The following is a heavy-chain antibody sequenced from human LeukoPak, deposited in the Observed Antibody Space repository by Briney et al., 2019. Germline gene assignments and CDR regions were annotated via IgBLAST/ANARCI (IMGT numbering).Heavy chain of an antibody. J-gene: IGHJ6*02. CDR1: GYTFTRYY. CDR3: ARSYMEYSSSSPFYYYYYGMDV. Sequence: ASVKVSCKASGYTFTRYYMHWVRQAPGQGLEWMGIINPSGGSTSYTQKFQGRVTMTRDTSTSTVYMELSSLRSEDTAVYYCARSYMEYSSSSPFYYYYYGMDVWGQGTTVTVSS. V-gene: IGHV1-46*01. CDR2: INPSGGST. D-gene: IGHD6-6*01.